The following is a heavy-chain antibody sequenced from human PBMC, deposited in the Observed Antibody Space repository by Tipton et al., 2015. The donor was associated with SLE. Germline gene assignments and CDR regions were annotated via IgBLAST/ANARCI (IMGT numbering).Heavy chain of an antibody. Sequence: TLSLTCTLSGDSISNNNYYWGWIRQPPGKGLEWIGNINYSGTTYFNPSLKTRITISVDRSMVHFSLRLASVTAADTAVYYCARQDYRGDWGFFDKWGQGTLVTVSS. CDR2: INYSGTT. D-gene: IGHD2-21*02. CDR1: GDSISNNNYY. V-gene: IGHV4-39*01. CDR3: ARQDYRGDWGFFDK. J-gene: IGHJ4*02.